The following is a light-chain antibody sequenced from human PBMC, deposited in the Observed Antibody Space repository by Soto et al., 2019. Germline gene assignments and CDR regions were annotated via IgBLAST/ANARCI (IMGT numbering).Light chain of an antibody. J-gene: IGKJ5*01. CDR1: QGISCY. CDR3: QQLNSYPIP. V-gene: IGKV1-9*01. Sequence: DIQLTQSPSFLSASVRDRVTITCRASQGISCYLAWYQQKPGKAPKLLIYAASTLRSGVPSRFSGSGSGTEFTLTISSLQPEDFATYYCQQLNSYPIPFGQGTRLEIK. CDR2: AAS.